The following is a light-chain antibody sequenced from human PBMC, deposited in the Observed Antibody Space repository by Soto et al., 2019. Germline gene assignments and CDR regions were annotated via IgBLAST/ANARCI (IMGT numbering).Light chain of an antibody. Sequence: EIVLTQSPGTLSLSPGERATLSCRASQSVSSSYLGWYQQKPGQAPRLLIYGASSRATGIPYRFSGSGSGTDFTLIISRLEPEDFAVYYCQRYGGSPLYTFGQGTKLEIK. CDR1: QSVSSSY. V-gene: IGKV3-20*01. J-gene: IGKJ2*01. CDR3: QRYGGSPLYT. CDR2: GAS.